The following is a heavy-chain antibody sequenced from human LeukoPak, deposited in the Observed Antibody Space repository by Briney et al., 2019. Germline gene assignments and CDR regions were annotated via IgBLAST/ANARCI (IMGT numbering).Heavy chain of an antibody. D-gene: IGHD6-13*01. CDR3: ARQVLLTAAAGTVYFDY. Sequence: SETLSLTRTVSGGSISSYYWSWIRQPPGKGLEWIGYIYYSGSTNYNPSLKSRVTISVDTSKNQFSLKLSSVTAADTAVYYCARQVLLTAAAGTVYFDYWGQGTLVTVSS. CDR2: IYYSGST. J-gene: IGHJ4*02. V-gene: IGHV4-59*08. CDR1: GGSISSYY.